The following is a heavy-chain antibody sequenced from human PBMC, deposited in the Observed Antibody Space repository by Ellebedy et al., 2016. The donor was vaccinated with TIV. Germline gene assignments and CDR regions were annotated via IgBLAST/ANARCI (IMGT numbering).Heavy chain of an antibody. J-gene: IGHJ4*02. CDR1: GGSISSSGYY. V-gene: IGHV4-39*02. CDR2: IYYSGST. Sequence: GSLRLSXTVSGGSISSSGYYWGWLRQPPGKGLEWIASIYYSGSTYYRPSLKSRVTISADTSRNHFSLKLSSVTAADTAVYYCARRADHNTFDYWGQGTLVTVSS. CDR3: ARRADHNTFDY. D-gene: IGHD1-14*01.